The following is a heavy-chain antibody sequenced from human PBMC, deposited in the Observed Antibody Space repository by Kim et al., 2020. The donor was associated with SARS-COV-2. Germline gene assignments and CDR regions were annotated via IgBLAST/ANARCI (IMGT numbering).Heavy chain of an antibody. CDR1: GFTFSSHS. D-gene: IGHD2-15*01. CDR3: ARAGLSVVGVAASNYYYYGMDV. V-gene: IGHV3-48*02. J-gene: IGHJ6*02. CDR2: MSDSGTSI. Sequence: GGSLRLSCAASGFTFSSHSINWVRQAPGKGLEWVSYMSDSGTSIYYADSVKGRFTLSRDNAKNSLYLQMNSLRDEDTAVYYCARAGLSVVGVAASNYYYYGMDVWGPGITVTVSS.